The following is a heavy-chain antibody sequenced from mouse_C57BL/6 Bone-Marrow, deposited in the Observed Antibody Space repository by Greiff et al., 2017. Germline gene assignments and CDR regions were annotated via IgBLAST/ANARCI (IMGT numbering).Heavy chain of an antibody. V-gene: IGHV2-2*01. Sequence: VQLQESGPGLVQPSQSLSITCTVSGFSLTSYGVHWVRQSPGKGLEWLGVIWSGGSTDYNAAFISRLSISKDNSKSHVFFKMNSLQADDTAIYYCARSGLPYYYGSSPLFDVWGTGTTVTVSS. D-gene: IGHD1-1*01. J-gene: IGHJ1*03. CDR2: IWSGGST. CDR1: GFSLTSYG. CDR3: ARSGLPYYYGSSPLFDV.